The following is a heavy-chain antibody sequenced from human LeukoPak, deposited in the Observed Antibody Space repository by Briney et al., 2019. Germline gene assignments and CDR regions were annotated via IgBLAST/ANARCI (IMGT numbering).Heavy chain of an antibody. D-gene: IGHD6-13*01. CDR1: GYTLTELS. CDR2: FDPEDGET. Sequence: GASVKVSCKVSGYTLTELSVHWVRQAPGKGLEWMGGFDPEDGETIYAQKFQGRVTMTEDTSTDTAYMELSSLRSEDTAVYYCATVSSSWYIVNNNWFDPWGQGTLVTVSS. CDR3: ATVSSSWYIVNNNWFDP. V-gene: IGHV1-24*01. J-gene: IGHJ5*02.